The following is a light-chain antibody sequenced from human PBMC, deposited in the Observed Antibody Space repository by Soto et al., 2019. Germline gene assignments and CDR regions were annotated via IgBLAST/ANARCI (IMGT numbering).Light chain of an antibody. CDR2: EVR. V-gene: IGLV2-14*01. CDR3: SSYTSKSSLI. Sequence: QYALTQPASVSGSPGQSITISCAGTMRDVGAYNLVSWYQQHPGRAPQLIIYEVRNRPSGISFRFSGSKSGNTASLTISGLQAEDEADYYCSSYTSKSSLIFGGGTKLTVL. J-gene: IGLJ2*01. CDR1: MRDVGAYNL.